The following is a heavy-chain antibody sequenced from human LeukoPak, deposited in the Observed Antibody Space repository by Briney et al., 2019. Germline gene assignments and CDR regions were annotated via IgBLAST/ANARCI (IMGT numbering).Heavy chain of an antibody. V-gene: IGHV3-23*01. CDR2: ISGSDGGT. J-gene: IGHJ4*02. CDR1: GFTVSSNY. D-gene: IGHD3-22*01. CDR3: ARGMGGSYDSSGYYFDY. Sequence: GGSLRLSCAASGFTVSSNYMTWVRQAPGKGLEWVSVISGSDGGTYYADSVKGRFTISRDNSKNTLYLQMNSLRAEDTAVYYCARGMGGSYDSSGYYFDYWGQGALVTVSS.